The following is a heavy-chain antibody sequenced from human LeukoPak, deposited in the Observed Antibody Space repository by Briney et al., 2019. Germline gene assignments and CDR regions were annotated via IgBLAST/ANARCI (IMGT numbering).Heavy chain of an antibody. V-gene: IGHV3-64D*09. CDR1: GFAFSSSP. CDR3: VRRGYSYGFDY. CDR2: ISSHGGST. D-gene: IGHD5-18*01. J-gene: IGHJ4*02. Sequence: PGGSLRLSCSASGFAFSSSPMHWVRQAPGKGLEYVSTISSHGGSTFYADSVKGRFTISRDSSRNTLYLQMSSLRAEDTAVYYCVRRGYSYGFDYWGQGTLVTVSS.